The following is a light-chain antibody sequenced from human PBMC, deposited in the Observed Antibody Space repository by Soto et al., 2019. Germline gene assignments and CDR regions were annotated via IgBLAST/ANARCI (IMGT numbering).Light chain of an antibody. CDR3: HQFNGFTIA. CDR1: QDIGSA. CDR2: DAS. V-gene: IGKV1-13*02. J-gene: IGKJ4*01. Sequence: IQLTQSPSSLSASVGDRVTITCRAGQDIGSALAWYQQRPGKAPKILLYDASNLEAGVTSRFSGSGPGTDFTPTSTSMRTDDFASYNCHQFNGFTIAFGGGTNVQ.